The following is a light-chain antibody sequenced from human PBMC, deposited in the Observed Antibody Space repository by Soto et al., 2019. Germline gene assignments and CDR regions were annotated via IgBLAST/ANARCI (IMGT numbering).Light chain of an antibody. Sequence: DIQVTQAPSSLSASVRDIVTITCRASQGISNYLAWYQQKPGKVPKLLIYGASILQSGVPSRFRGSGSGTDFTLTISSXQPEDVATYHCQKYNSPPRTFGQGTKVDIK. CDR2: GAS. CDR3: QKYNSPPRT. CDR1: QGISNY. V-gene: IGKV1-27*01. J-gene: IGKJ1*01.